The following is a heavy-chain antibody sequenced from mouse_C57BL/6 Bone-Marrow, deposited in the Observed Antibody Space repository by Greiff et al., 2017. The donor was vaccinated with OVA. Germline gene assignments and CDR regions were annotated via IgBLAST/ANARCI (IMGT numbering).Heavy chain of an antibody. CDR1: GFTFTDYY. J-gene: IGHJ1*03. CDR2: IRNKANGYTT. Sequence: EVKLVESGGGLVQPGGSLSLSCAASGFTFTDYYMSWVRQPPGKALEWLGFIRNKANGYTTEYSASVKGRFTISRDNSQSILYLQMNALIAEDSATYYCARYNSVLTWYFDVWGTGTTVTVSS. CDR3: ARYNSVLTWYFDV. D-gene: IGHD2-12*01. V-gene: IGHV7-3*01.